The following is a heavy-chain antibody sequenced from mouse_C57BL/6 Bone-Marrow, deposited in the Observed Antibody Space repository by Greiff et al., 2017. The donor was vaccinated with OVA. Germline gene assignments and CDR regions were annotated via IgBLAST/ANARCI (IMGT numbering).Heavy chain of an antibody. CDR1: GFNIKDDY. D-gene: IGHD1-1*01. J-gene: IGHJ2*01. V-gene: IGHV14-4*01. Sequence: VQLQQSGAELVRPGASVKLSCTASGFNIKDDYMHWVKQRPEQGLEWIGWIDPENGDTEYASKFQGKATITADTSSNTAYLQLSSLTSEDTAVYYCTTRGSSYFDYWGQGTTLTVSS. CDR2: IDPENGDT. CDR3: TTRGSSYFDY.